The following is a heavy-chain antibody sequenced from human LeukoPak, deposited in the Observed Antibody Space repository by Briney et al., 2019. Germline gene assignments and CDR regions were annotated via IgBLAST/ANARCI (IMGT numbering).Heavy chain of an antibody. Sequence: KASETLSLTCTVPGGSISSYYWSWIRQPPGKGLEWIGYIYYTGSTNYNPSLKSRVTISVDTSKNQFSLKLSSVTAADTAVYYCARQQLSQLYYFDNWGQGTLVTVSS. V-gene: IGHV4-59*01. D-gene: IGHD6-13*01. CDR3: ARQQLSQLYYFDN. CDR2: IYYTGST. J-gene: IGHJ4*02. CDR1: GGSISSYY.